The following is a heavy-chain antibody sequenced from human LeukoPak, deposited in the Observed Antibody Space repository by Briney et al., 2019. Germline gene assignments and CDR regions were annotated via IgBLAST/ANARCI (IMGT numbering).Heavy chain of an antibody. V-gene: IGHV1-2*02. J-gene: IGHJ4*02. CDR3: ARVGWLQLAFDC. CDR1: GSAFTVCY. CDR2: INPNSGGT. Sequence: ASVTLSFAASGSAFTVCYMHWERHGHGQGHGLEGWINPNSGGTNYEQKFQGRVTIPREQSISTAYMELSRLRSDETGVYYCARVGWLQLAFDCWGE. D-gene: IGHD5-24*01.